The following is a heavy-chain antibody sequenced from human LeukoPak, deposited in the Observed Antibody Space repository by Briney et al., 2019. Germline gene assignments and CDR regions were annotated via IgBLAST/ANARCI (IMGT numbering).Heavy chain of an antibody. Sequence: GGSLRLCCAAYGLQFSSYEMNWVRQAPGKGLEWVSYISSSGSTIYYADSVKGRFTISRDNAKNSLYLQMNSLRAEDTAVYYCARDPYSGSYGNYYYYFMDVWGKGTTVTISS. D-gene: IGHD1-26*01. CDR3: ARDPYSGSYGNYYYYFMDV. CDR2: ISSSGSTI. V-gene: IGHV3-48*03. CDR1: GLQFSSYE. J-gene: IGHJ6*03.